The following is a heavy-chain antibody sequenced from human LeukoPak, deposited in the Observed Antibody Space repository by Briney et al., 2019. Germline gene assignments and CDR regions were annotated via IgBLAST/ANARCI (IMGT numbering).Heavy chain of an antibody. CDR1: GGSISSYY. V-gene: IGHV4-59*01. D-gene: IGHD1-26*01. J-gene: IGHJ5*02. CDR2: IYYSGST. CDR3: ARLVVGSRFDP. Sequence: SETLSLTCTVSGGSISSYYWSWTRQPPGKGLEWIGYIYYSGSTNYNPSLKSRVTISVDTSKNQFSLKLSSVTAADTAVYYCARLVVGSRFDPWGQGTLVTVSS.